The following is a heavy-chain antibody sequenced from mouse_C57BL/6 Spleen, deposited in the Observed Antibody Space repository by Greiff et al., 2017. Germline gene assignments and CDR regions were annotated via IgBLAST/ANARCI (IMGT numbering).Heavy chain of an antibody. D-gene: IGHD2-1*01. CDR2: INPNNGGT. Sequence: EVQLQQSGPELVKPGASVKISCKASGYTFTDYYMNWVKQSHGKSLEWIGDINPNNGGTSYNQKFKGKATLTVDKSSSTAYMELRSLTSEDSAVYYCARNGNLAWFAYWSQGTLVTVSA. CDR1: GYTFTDYY. CDR3: ARNGNLAWFAY. J-gene: IGHJ3*01. V-gene: IGHV1-26*01.